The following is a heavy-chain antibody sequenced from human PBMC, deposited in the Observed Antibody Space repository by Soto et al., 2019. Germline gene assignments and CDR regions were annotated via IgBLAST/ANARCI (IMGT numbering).Heavy chain of an antibody. J-gene: IGHJ6*02. Sequence: GSLRLSCAASGFTVSSNYMSWVRQAPGKGLEWVSVIYSGGSTYYADSVKGRFTISRDNSKNTLYLQMNSLRAEDTAVYYCARPHGGNSLDYGMDVWGQGTTGTVSS. D-gene: IGHD2-21*02. CDR2: IYSGGST. CDR3: ARPHGGNSLDYGMDV. CDR1: GFTVSSNY. V-gene: IGHV3-53*01.